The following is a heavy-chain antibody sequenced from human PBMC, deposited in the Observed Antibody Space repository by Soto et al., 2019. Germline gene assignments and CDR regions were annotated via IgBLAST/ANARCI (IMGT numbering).Heavy chain of an antibody. CDR3: ARGKAGYSSSWYWNWFDP. CDR2: IYYSGST. Sequence: SETLSLTCTVSGGSISSYYWSWIRQPPGKGLEWIGYIYYSGSTNYNPSLKSRVTISVDTSKNQFSLKLSSVTAADTAVYYCARGKAGYSSSWYWNWFDPWGQGTLVTV. CDR1: GGSISSYY. V-gene: IGHV4-59*01. D-gene: IGHD6-13*01. J-gene: IGHJ5*02.